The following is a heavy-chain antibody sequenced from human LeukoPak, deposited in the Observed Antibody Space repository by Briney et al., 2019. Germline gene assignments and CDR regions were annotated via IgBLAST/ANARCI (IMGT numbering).Heavy chain of an antibody. V-gene: IGHV3-23*01. CDR2: INNSGGTT. CDR1: SFSFSSYA. J-gene: IGHJ3*02. D-gene: IGHD5-12*01. CDR3: ARDLMATSPGAFDI. Sequence: GGSLRLSCAASSFSFSSYAMSWVRQAPGKGLEWVSTINNSGGTTYYAGSVKGRFTISRDNSKNTLYMQMNSLRAEDTAVYYCARDLMATSPGAFDIWGQGTMVTVSS.